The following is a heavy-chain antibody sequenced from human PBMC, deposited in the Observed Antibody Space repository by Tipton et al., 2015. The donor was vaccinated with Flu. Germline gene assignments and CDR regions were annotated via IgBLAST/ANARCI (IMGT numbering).Heavy chain of an antibody. CDR3: ARASGSGTYVIFDY. Sequence: TLSLTCTVSGGSISSFYWSWIRQPAGKGLEWIGRMYTSGTTNYNPSLKSRVTMSVDTTKNQFSLKLNSVTAADTAVYYCARASGSGTYVIFDYWGQGTLVTVSS. CDR2: MYTSGTT. CDR1: GGSISSFY. D-gene: IGHD3-10*01. V-gene: IGHV4-4*07. J-gene: IGHJ4*02.